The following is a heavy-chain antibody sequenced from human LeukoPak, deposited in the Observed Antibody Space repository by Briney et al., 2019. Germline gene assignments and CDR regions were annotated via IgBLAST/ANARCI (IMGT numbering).Heavy chain of an antibody. D-gene: IGHD3-22*01. V-gene: IGHV4-4*07. J-gene: IGHJ6*03. CDR3: ARGPTYYYDSSGYYRYYYYYYYMDV. CDR1: GGSISSYY. Sequence: SETLSLTCTVSGGSISSYYWSWIRQPAGKGLEWIGRIYTSGSTNYNPSLKSRVTMSVDTSKNQFSLKLSSVTAADTAVYYCARGPTYYYDSSGYYRYYYYYYYMDVWGKGTTVTVSS. CDR2: IYTSGST.